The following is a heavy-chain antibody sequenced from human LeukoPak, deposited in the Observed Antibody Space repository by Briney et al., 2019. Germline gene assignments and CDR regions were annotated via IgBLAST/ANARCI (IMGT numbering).Heavy chain of an antibody. CDR3: ARHSETLRWPAAKRYYYYMDV. V-gene: IGHV5-51*01. Sequence: KAGESLQISCKGSGYSFASYWIGWVRQMPGKGLEWMGIIYPGDTDTRYSPSFQGQVAISADKSISTAYLQWSSLKASDTAMYYCARHSETLRWPAAKRYYYYMDVWGKGTTVTVSS. J-gene: IGHJ6*03. CDR2: IYPGDTDT. CDR1: GYSFASYW. D-gene: IGHD2-2*01.